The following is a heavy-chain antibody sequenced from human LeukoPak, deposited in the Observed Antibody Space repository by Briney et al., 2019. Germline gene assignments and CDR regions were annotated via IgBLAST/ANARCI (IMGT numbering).Heavy chain of an antibody. CDR3: ATYGTHGGDCCTFNY. CDR1: GFTFSSYW. Sequence: QTGGSLRLSCAASGFTFSSYWMSWVRQAPGKGLEWVANIKQDGSEKYYVDSVKGRFTISRDNAKNSLDLQMNSLRAEDTAVYYCATYGTHGGDCCTFNYWGQGTLVTVSS. V-gene: IGHV3-7*01. J-gene: IGHJ4*02. CDR2: IKQDGSEK. D-gene: IGHD2-21*02.